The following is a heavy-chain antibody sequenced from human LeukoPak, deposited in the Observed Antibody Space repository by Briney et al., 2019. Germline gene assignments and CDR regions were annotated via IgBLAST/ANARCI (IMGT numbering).Heavy chain of an antibody. CDR3: TRDKQSFGYLGYYYYGMDV. J-gene: IGHJ6*02. D-gene: IGHD3-10*01. V-gene: IGHV3-49*04. CDR2: IRSKAYDGTT. Sequence: GGSLRLSCTASTFTFGDYAMSWVRQAPGKGLEWVGFIRSKAYDGTTEYAASVRGRFTISRDDSKSIAYLQMNSLKTEDTAVYYCTRDKQSFGYLGYYYYGMDVWGQRTTVTVSS. CDR1: TFTFGDYA.